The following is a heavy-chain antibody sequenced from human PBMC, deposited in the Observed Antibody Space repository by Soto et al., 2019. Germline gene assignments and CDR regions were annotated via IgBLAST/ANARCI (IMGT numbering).Heavy chain of an antibody. CDR1: GYTFSRSG. CDR3: ARMADVPYYYYGMDV. J-gene: IGHJ6*02. D-gene: IGHD6-6*01. CDR2: INGYNGNT. V-gene: IGHV1-18*01. Sequence: QVQLVQSGAEVKKTGASVKDSCKASGYTFSRSGISWVRQAPGQGLEWMGWINGYNGNTNNTQKMQGIITMTTDTPTSTAYMELRGLRSDDTAVYYWARMADVPYYYYGMDVWGQGTTVIVSS.